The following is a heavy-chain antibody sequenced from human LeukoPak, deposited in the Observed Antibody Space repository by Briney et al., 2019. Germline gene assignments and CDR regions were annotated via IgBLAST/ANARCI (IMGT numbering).Heavy chain of an antibody. CDR1: GGSISSGSYY. CDR3: AREREGVGAYDAFDI. J-gene: IGHJ3*02. Sequence: PSQTLSLTCTVSGGSISSGSYYWSWIRQPAGKGLEWIGRIYTSGSTNYNPSLKSRVTISVDTSKNQFSLKLSSVTAADTAVYYCAREREGVGAYDAFDIWGQGTMVTVSS. D-gene: IGHD1-26*01. V-gene: IGHV4-61*02. CDR2: IYTSGST.